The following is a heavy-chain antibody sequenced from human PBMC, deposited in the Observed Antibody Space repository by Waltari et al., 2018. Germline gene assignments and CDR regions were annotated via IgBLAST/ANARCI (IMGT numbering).Heavy chain of an antibody. Sequence: EVQLVESGGGLVQPGGSLRLSCAASGFTFSSYWMSWVRQAPGKGLEWVANIKQDGSEKNYRDSVKGRVTISRDNAKNSLYLKMNGLRAEDTAVYYCARANTASYDPWSRPGFDYWGQGTLVTVSS. V-gene: IGHV3-7*01. J-gene: IGHJ4*02. CDR2: IKQDGSEK. CDR3: ARANTASYDPWSRPGFDY. CDR1: GFTFSSYW. D-gene: IGHD3-3*01.